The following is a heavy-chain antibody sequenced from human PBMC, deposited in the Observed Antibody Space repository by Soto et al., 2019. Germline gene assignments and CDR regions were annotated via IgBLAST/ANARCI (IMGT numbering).Heavy chain of an antibody. CDR3: AREVRYFDWLKGYSCFDT. CDR1: GGSISSYY. Sequence: SETLSLTCTVSGGSISSYYWSWIRQPPGKGLEWIGYIYYSGSTNYNPSLKSRVTISVDTSKNQFSLKLSSVTAADTAVYYCAREVRYFDWLKGYSCFDTWGQGTLVTVSS. CDR2: IYYSGST. D-gene: IGHD3-9*01. J-gene: IGHJ5*02. V-gene: IGHV4-59*01.